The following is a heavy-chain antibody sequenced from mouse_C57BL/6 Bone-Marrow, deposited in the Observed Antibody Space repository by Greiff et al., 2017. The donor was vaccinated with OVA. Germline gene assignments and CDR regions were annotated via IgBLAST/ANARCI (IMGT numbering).Heavy chain of an antibody. Sequence: EVKLVESGGGLVKPGGSLKLSCAASGFTFSSYAMSWVRQTPEKRLEWVATSSDGGSYTYYPDNVKGRFTISRDNAKNNLYLQMSHLKSEDTAMYYCAREYYGSSYGYFDVWGTGTTVTVSS. CDR2: SSDGGSYT. V-gene: IGHV5-4*01. J-gene: IGHJ1*03. CDR1: GFTFSSYA. D-gene: IGHD1-1*01. CDR3: AREYYGSSYGYFDV.